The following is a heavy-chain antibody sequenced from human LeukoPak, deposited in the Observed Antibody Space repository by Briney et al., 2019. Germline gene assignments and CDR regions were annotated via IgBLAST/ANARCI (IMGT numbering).Heavy chain of an antibody. CDR3: ASSRRGSGSYPFDY. J-gene: IGHJ4*02. CDR1: GYTFTSYY. D-gene: IGHD3-10*01. V-gene: IGHV1-46*01. CDR2: INPSGGST. Sequence: ASVKDSCKASGYTFTSYYMHWVRQAPGQGLQWMGIINPSGGSTSYAQKFQGRDTMTRDTSTSTVYMELSSLRSEDTAVYYCASSRRGSGSYPFDYWGQGALVTVSS.